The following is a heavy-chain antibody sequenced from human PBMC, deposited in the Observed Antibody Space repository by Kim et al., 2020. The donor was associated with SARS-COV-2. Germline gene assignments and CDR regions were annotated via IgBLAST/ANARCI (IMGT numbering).Heavy chain of an antibody. CDR2: ISYDGSNK. J-gene: IGHJ3*02. CDR1: GFTFSSYA. V-gene: IGHV3-30*04. CDR3: TRGDYDDSSGYSIDAFD. D-gene: IGHD3-22*01. Sequence: GGSLRLSCAASGFTFSSYAMHWVRQAPGKGLEWVAVISYDGSNKYYADSVKGRFTISRDNSKNTLYLQMNSLRAEDTAVYYCTRGDYDDSSGYSIDAFD.